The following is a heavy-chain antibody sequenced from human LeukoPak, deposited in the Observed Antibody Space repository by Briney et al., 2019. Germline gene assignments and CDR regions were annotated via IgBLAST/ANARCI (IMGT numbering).Heavy chain of an antibody. J-gene: IGHJ4*02. CDR1: GFTFSSYS. CDR2: ISSSGSTI. D-gene: IGHD2-21*01. CDR3: ARDEYSPDY. V-gene: IGHV3-48*04. Sequence: GGSLRLSCAASGFTFSSYSMNWVRQAPGKGLEWVSYISSSGSTIYYADSVKGRFTISRDNAKNSLYLQMNSLRAEDTAVYYCARDEYSPDYWGQGTLVTVSS.